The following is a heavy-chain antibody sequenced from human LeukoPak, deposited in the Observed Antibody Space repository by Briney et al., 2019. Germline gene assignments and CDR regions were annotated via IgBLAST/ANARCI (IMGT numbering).Heavy chain of an antibody. J-gene: IGHJ4*02. CDR2: ISSSGSTI. CDR1: GFTFSSYE. D-gene: IGHD6-19*01. CDR3: AREPEEYSSGWRPYYFDY. V-gene: IGHV3-48*03. Sequence: GGSLRLSCAASGFTFSSYEMNWVRQAPGKGLEWVSYISSSGSTIYYADSVKGRFTISRDNAENSLYLQMNSLRAEDTAVYYCAREPEEYSSGWRPYYFDYWGQGTLVTVSS.